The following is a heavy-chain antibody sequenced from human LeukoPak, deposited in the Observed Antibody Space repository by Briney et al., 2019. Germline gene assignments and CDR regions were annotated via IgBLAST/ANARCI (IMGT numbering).Heavy chain of an antibody. CDR2: INHSGST. V-gene: IGHV4-34*01. Sequence: PSETLSLTCAVYGGSFSAYYWSWIRQPPGKGLEWIGEINHSGSTNYNPSLKSRVTISVDTSKNQFSLKVTSVTAADTAVYYCARGDGGVVPAPYYYMDVWGKGTTVTVSS. D-gene: IGHD2-2*01. CDR1: GGSFSAYY. CDR3: ARGDGGVVPAPYYYMDV. J-gene: IGHJ6*03.